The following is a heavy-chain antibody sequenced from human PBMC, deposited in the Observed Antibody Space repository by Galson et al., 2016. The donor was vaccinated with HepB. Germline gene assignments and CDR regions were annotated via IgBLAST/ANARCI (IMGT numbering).Heavy chain of an antibody. D-gene: IGHD2-2*01. CDR2: IYWDDDK. CDR3: ARQLAPFTSAWFDH. CDR1: GFSFTTDEVA. J-gene: IGHJ5*02. V-gene: IGHV2-5*02. Sequence: PALVKPTQTLTLTCTLSGFSFTTDEVAVGWIRQPPGKALEWLALIYWDDDKRYYPSLTSRLTITKDTSRNQVVLTMTNLGPADTATYFCARQLAPFTSAWFDHWGQGTLVAVSS.